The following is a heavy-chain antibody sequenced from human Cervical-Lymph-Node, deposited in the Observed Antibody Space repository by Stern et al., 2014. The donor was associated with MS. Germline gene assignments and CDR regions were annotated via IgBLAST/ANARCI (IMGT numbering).Heavy chain of an antibody. V-gene: IGHV1-8*01. CDR1: GYTFSNYD. J-gene: IGHJ4*02. CDR2: VNPNTGNT. CDR3: ARSASGDLDF. Sequence: QVQLVQSGPEVKKPGASVTVSCKASGYTFSNYDINWVRQASGQGLGWMGWVNPNTGNTGSAQKFQRRGTMIRDTSSSTAYIELSSLRSDDPAVYYCARSASGDLDFWGRGSLVIVSS. D-gene: IGHD6-6*01.